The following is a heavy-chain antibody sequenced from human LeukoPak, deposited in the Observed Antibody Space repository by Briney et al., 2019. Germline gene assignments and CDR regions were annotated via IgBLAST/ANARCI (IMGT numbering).Heavy chain of an antibody. CDR1: GFTFSSYG. V-gene: IGHV3-30*03. CDR3: ARNQQGFDP. CDR2: ISYDGSNK. J-gene: IGHJ5*02. Sequence: PGRSLRLSCAASGFTFSSYGMHWVRQAPGKGLEWVAVISYDGSNKYYADSVKGRFTISKDHSKNTLYLQMNSLRVEDTAVYYCARNQQGFDPWGQGTLVTVSS.